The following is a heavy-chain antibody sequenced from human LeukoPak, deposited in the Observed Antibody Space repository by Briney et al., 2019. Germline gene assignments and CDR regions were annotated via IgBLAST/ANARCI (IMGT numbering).Heavy chain of an antibody. J-gene: IGHJ6*04. D-gene: IGHD3-9*01. CDR3: AKDLGRYSARLGMDV. CDR2: ISGSGGST. CDR1: GFTFSSYA. Sequence: GGSLRLSCAASGFTFSSYAISWVRQAPGKGLEWVSAISGSGGSTYYADSVKGRFTISRDNSKNTLYLQMNSLRAEGTAVYYCAKDLGRYSARLGMDVWGKGTTVTVSS. V-gene: IGHV3-23*01.